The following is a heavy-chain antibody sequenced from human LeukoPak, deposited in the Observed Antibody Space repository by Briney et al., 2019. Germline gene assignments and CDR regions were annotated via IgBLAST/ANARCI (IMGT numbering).Heavy chain of an antibody. D-gene: IGHD3-10*01. J-gene: IGHJ4*02. Sequence: ASVNVSCKSSGYTFTNYDIMWVRQATGQGPEWMGWMNSNSGNTGYAQKFQGRVTMTRGTSINTAYMELHSLTSEDTAVYYCARGRGGTVVRGYLDYWGQGTLVTVSS. CDR3: ARGRGGTVVRGYLDY. CDR1: GYTFTNYD. CDR2: MNSNSGNT. V-gene: IGHV1-8*01.